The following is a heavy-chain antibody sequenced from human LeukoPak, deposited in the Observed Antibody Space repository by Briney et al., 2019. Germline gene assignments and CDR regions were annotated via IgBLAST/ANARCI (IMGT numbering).Heavy chain of an antibody. D-gene: IGHD3-9*01. CDR1: GGSISSYF. V-gene: IGHV4-59*13. CDR2: IYDSGST. Sequence: KPSETLSLTCTVSGGSISSYFWSWIRQAPGKGLEWIGYIYDSGSTSYSPSLKSRVTMSLDSSKRQFSLKLSSVAAADTAVYYCARLLRYAKYYLDYWGQGTLVTVSS. CDR3: ARLLRYAKYYLDY. J-gene: IGHJ4*02.